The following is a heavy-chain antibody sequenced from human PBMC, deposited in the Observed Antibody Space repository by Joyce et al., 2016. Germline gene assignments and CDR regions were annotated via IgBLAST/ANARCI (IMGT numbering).Heavy chain of an antibody. CDR3: ARDNKLSDTWYFDL. J-gene: IGHJ2*01. CDR2: IATGNGDT. Sequence: QVLLVQSGAEVKQPGASVKVSCKASGYKFTSDGIHWVRQAPGQGLEWMGWIATGNGDTQYAQRLQGRATITKDTSAGTAYMELGSLTSEDTAVYYCARDNKLSDTWYFDLWGRGTLVSVSS. V-gene: IGHV1-3*04. D-gene: IGHD1-14*01. CDR1: GYKFTSDG.